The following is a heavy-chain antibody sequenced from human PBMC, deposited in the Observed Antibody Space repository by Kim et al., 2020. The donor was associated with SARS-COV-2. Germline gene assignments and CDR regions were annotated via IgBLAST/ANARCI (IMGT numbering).Heavy chain of an antibody. Sequence: ADSVKGRFTISRNNSKNTLSLQMNGLRAEDTAIYYCVGCSGGAYRDAFDIWGQGTRVTVSS. D-gene: IGHD2-15*01. V-gene: IGHV3-23*01. CDR3: VGCSGGAYRDAFDI. J-gene: IGHJ3*02.